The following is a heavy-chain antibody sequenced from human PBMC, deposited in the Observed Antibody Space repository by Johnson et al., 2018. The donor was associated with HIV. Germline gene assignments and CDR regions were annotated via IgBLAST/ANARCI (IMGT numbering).Heavy chain of an antibody. CDR2: IYVGGNT. Sequence: VQLVESGGGLIQPGGSLRVSCAASGFSVSGNYMSWVRQAPGKGLEWVSSIYVGGNTYSADSVKGRFTISRDNSENTLYLQMNRLRAEDTAVYYCARGAALPAAFDIWGQGTMVTVSS. J-gene: IGHJ3*02. V-gene: IGHV3-53*01. D-gene: IGHD2-15*01. CDR1: GFSVSGNY. CDR3: ARGAALPAAFDI.